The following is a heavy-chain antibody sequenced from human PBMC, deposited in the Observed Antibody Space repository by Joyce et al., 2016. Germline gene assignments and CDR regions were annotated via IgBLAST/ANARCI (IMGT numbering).Heavy chain of an antibody. CDR2: NNHRRSN. Sequence: QLQLQESGPGLVKPSETLSISCPVSGGPISSYYWSWIRQPPGKGLEWIGYNNHRRSNNSNPSLKSQVSISVETSRDEFSLKMTAVTAADTAVYYCARGNEYGNWSGYEAHYFDYWGQGTLVTVSS. V-gene: IGHV4-59*01. D-gene: IGHD3-3*01. J-gene: IGHJ4*02. CDR1: GGPISSYY. CDR3: ARGNEYGNWSGYEAHYFDY.